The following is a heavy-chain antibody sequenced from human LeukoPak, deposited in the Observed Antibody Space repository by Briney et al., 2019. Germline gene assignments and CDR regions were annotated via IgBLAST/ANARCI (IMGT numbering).Heavy chain of an antibody. CDR3: ARADTSGTDSSDAFDI. Sequence: SETLSLACAVSGGSITSSNWWNWVRQPPGKGLEWIGEIYHDETTNYNPSLKSRVTTSVDKSKNHFSLKLSAVTAADTAVYYCARADTSGTDSSDAFDIWGQGTVVTVSS. CDR1: GGSITSSNW. D-gene: IGHD3-10*01. J-gene: IGHJ3*02. V-gene: IGHV4-4*02. CDR2: IYHDETT.